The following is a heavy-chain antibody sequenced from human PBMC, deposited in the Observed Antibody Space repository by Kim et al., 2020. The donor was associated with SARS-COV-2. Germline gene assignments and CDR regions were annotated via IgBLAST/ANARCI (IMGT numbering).Heavy chain of an antibody. J-gene: IGHJ4*02. Sequence: GGSLRLSCAASGFTFSSYGMHWVRQAPGKGLEWVAVISYDGSNKYYADSVKGRFTISRDNSKNTLYLQMNSLRAEDTAVYYCAKDQGGGSGRIDYWGQGTLVTVSS. CDR3: AKDQGGGSGRIDY. D-gene: IGHD3-10*01. CDR2: ISYDGSNK. CDR1: GFTFSSYG. V-gene: IGHV3-30*18.